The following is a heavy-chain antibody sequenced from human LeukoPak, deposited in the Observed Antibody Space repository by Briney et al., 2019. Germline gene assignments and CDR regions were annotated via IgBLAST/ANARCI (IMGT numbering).Heavy chain of an antibody. V-gene: IGHV4-39*07. J-gene: IGHJ4*02. CDR1: GGSISSSSYY. D-gene: IGHD3-22*01. Sequence: SETLSLTCTVSGGSISSSSYYWGWIRQPPGKGLEWIGSIYYSGSTYYNPSLKSRVTISVGTSKNQFSLKLSSVTAADTAVYYCARDPYYYDSSGYYGFDYWGQGTLVTVSS. CDR2: IYYSGST. CDR3: ARDPYYYDSSGYYGFDY.